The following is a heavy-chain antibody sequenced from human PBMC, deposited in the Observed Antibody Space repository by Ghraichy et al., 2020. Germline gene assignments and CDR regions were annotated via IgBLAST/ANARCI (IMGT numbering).Heavy chain of an antibody. CDR1: GFTFSNYW. J-gene: IGHJ5*02. CDR2: IKQDGSGK. V-gene: IGHV3-7*03. Sequence: GESLNISCAASGFTFSNYWMSWVRQAPGKGLEWVAHIKQDGSGKYYVDSVKGRFTISRDNAENSLYLQMNSLRAEDTAVYYCARIPRTTATTWGQGTLVTVSS. CDR3: ARIPRTTATT. D-gene: IGHD1-1*01.